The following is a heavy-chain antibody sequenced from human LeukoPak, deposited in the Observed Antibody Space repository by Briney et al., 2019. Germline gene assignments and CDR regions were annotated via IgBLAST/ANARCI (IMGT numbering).Heavy chain of an antibody. Sequence: SETLSLTCTVSGGSISSGRYYWNWIRQPAGKGLEWIGRIYTSGSTNYNPSLKSRITISVDTSKNQFSLKLSSVTAADTAVYYCARGSAGRHSSSWYYPYYYYYYYMDVWGKGTTVTISS. CDR2: IYTSGST. J-gene: IGHJ6*03. CDR1: GGSISSGRYY. D-gene: IGHD6-13*01. V-gene: IGHV4-61*02. CDR3: ARGSAGRHSSSWYYPYYYYYYYMDV.